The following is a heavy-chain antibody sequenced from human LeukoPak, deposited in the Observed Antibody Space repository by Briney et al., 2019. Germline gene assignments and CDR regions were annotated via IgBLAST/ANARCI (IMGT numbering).Heavy chain of an antibody. J-gene: IGHJ3*02. CDR3: ARGVIISDDAFDI. D-gene: IGHD3-10*01. CDR1: GFTFSSYS. Sequence: PGGSLRLSCAASGFTFSSYSMNWVRQAPGKGLEWVSSISSSSSYIYYADSVKGRFTISRDNAKNSLYLQMNSLRAEDTAVYYCARGVIISDDAFDIWGQGTMVTVSS. V-gene: IGHV3-21*01. CDR2: ISSSSSYI.